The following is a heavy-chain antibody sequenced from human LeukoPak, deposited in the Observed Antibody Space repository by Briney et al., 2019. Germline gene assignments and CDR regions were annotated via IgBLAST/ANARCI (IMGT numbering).Heavy chain of an antibody. CDR1: GGSINSYY. CDR3: ARDPSSSSEPYYFDY. D-gene: IGHD6-6*01. V-gene: IGHV4-59*01. CDR2: IYYSGST. Sequence: SETLSLTCTVSGGSINSYYWSWIRQPPGKGLEWIGYIYYSGSTNYNASLKSRVTMSLDTPKNQLSLKLNSVTAADTAVYYCARDPSSSSEPYYFDYWGQGTLVTVSS. J-gene: IGHJ4*02.